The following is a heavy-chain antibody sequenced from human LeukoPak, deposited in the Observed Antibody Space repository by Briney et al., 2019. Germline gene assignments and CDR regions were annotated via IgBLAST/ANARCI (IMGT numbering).Heavy chain of an antibody. CDR2: INHSGST. J-gene: IGHJ3*02. Sequence: GSLRLSCAASGFTFSSYGMHWVRQPPGKGLEWIGEINHSGSTNYNPSLKSRVTISVDTSKNQFSLKLSSVTAADTAVYYCASYQLGSDAFDIWGQGTMVTVSS. V-gene: IGHV4-34*01. CDR1: GFTFSSYG. CDR3: ASYQLGSDAFDI. D-gene: IGHD7-27*01.